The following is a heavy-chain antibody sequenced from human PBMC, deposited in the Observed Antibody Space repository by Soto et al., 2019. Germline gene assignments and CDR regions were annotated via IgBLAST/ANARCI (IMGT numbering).Heavy chain of an antibody. CDR1: GFTFDDYA. V-gene: IGHV3-9*01. Sequence: EVQLVESGGGLVQPGRSLRLSCAASGFTFDDYAMHWVRQAPGKGLEWVSGINWNSGGIVYADSVKGRFTISRDNAKNYLYLQMNSLRAEDTAFYYCTKDIPRTAGDAFHIWGQGTMVTVSS. CDR3: TKDIPRTAGDAFHI. J-gene: IGHJ3*02. CDR2: INWNSGGI.